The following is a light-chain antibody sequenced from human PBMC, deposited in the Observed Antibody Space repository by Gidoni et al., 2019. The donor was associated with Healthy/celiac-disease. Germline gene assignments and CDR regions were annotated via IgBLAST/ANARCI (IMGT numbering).Light chain of an antibody. CDR3: MQALQTPYT. CDR1: QSLLHSNGYNY. V-gene: IGKV2-28*01. Sequence: DIVMTQSPLPLPVSPGEPPSISCRSSQSLLHSNGYNYLDWYLQKPGQSPQLLIYLGSNRDSGVPDRFSGSGSGTDFTLKISRVEAEDVGVYYCMQALQTPYTFGQXTKLEIK. J-gene: IGKJ2*01. CDR2: LGS.